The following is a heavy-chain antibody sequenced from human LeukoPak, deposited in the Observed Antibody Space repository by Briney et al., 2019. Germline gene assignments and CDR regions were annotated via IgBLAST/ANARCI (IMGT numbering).Heavy chain of an antibody. D-gene: IGHD3-22*01. J-gene: IGHJ4*02. CDR2: INHSGST. CDR1: GGSFSGYY. Sequence: SETLSLTCAVYGGSFSGYYWSWIRQPQGKGLEWIREINHSGSTNYNPSLKGRVTISVDTSKNQFSLKLSSVTAADTAVYYCARAVVVNFSFVYGYFDYWGQGTLVTVSS. V-gene: IGHV4-34*01. CDR3: ARAVVVNFSFVYGYFDY.